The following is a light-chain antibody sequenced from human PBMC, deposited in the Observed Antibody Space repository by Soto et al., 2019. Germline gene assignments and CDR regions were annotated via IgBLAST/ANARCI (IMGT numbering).Light chain of an antibody. CDR1: SSNIESNY. CDR3: AAWDDSLSGYV. Sequence: QSMLTQPPSASGTPGQKVTISCSGSSSNIESNYVYWYQHLPGTAPKLLIYRNSQRPSGVPDRFSGSKSGTSASLAISGLRSEDEADYYCAAWDDSLSGYVFGTGTKVTVL. J-gene: IGLJ1*01. CDR2: RNS. V-gene: IGLV1-47*01.